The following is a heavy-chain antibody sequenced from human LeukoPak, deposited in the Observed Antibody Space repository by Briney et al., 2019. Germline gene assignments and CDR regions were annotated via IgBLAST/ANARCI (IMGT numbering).Heavy chain of an antibody. J-gene: IGHJ4*02. CDR3: ARGTGYSSSWYDY. D-gene: IGHD6-13*01. CDR2: IYHSGST. CDR1: GGSNSSGGYS. V-gene: IGHV4-30-2*01. Sequence: SQTLSLTCAVSGGSNSSGGYSWSWIRQPPGKDLEWIGYIYHSGSTYYNPSLKSRVTISVDRSKIQFSLKLSSVTAADTAVYYCARGTGYSSSWYDYWGQGTLVTVSS.